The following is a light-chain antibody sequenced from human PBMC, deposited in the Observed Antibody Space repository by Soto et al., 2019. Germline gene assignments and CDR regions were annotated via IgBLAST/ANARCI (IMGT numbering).Light chain of an antibody. J-gene: IGLJ3*02. CDR1: GSDVGDSSH. Sequence: HSALTQPRSVSGSPGQSVTISCTATGSDVGDSSHVSWYQLHPGKAPKLMIYEVNNRPSGVPDRFSGSKSGSTASLTISGLQAEDEAEYYCCLSPGSLTWLFGGGTKVTVL. CDR3: CLSPGSLTWL. CDR2: EVN. V-gene: IGLV2-11*01.